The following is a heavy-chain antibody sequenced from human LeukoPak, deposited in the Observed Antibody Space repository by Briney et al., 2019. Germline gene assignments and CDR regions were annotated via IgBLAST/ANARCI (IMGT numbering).Heavy chain of an antibody. CDR1: GFTFSSYW. V-gene: IGHV3-7*01. D-gene: IGHD2-15*01. CDR3: ARELDCSGGSCYEAYYFDY. CDR2: IKQDGSEK. J-gene: IGHJ4*02. Sequence: PGGSLRLSCAASGFTFSSYWMGWVRQAPGKGLEWVANIKQDGSEKYYVDSVKGRFTISRDNAKNSLYLQMNSLRAEDTAVYYCARELDCSGGSCYEAYYFDYWGQGTLVTVSS.